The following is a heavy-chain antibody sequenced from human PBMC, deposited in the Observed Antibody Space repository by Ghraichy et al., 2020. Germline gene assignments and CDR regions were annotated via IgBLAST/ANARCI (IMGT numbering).Heavy chain of an antibody. CDR3: ARTQGYCSSTSCGTDY. CDR2: INPNSGGT. CDR1: GYTFTGYY. V-gene: IGHV1-2*02. J-gene: IGHJ4*02. D-gene: IGHD2-2*01. Sequence: ASVKVSCKASGYTFTGYYMHWVRQAPGQGLEWMGWINPNSGGTNYAQKFQGRVTMTRDTSISTAYMELSRLRSDDTAVYYCARTQGYCSSTSCGTDYWGQGTLVTVSS.